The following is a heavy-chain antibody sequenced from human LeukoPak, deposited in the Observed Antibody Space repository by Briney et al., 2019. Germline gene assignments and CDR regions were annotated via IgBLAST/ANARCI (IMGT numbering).Heavy chain of an antibody. Sequence: PGGSLRLSCAASGFTFSSYAMSWVRQAPGKRLEWVSAISGSGGSTYYADSVKGRFTISRDNSKNTLYLQMNSLRAEDTAVYYCAKGYYYDSSGYDAFDYWGQGTLVTVSS. CDR1: GFTFSSYA. D-gene: IGHD3-22*01. V-gene: IGHV3-23*01. CDR3: AKGYYYDSSGYDAFDY. J-gene: IGHJ4*02. CDR2: ISGSGGST.